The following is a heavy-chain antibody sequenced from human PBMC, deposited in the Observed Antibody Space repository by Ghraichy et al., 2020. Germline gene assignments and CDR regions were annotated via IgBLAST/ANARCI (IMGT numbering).Heavy chain of an antibody. CDR1: GFTFSSYW. V-gene: IGHV3-74*01. CDR3: ARGSEVVVPAAKGWFDP. CDR2: INSDGSST. Sequence: LSLTCAASGFTFSSYWMHWVRQAPGKGLVWVSRINSDGSSTSYADSVKGRFTISRDNAKNTLYLQMNSLRAEDTAVYYCARGSEVVVPAAKGWFDPWGQGTLVTVSS. D-gene: IGHD2-2*01. J-gene: IGHJ5*02.